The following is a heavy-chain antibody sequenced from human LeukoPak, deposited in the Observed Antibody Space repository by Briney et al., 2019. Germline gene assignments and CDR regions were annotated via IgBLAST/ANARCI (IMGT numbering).Heavy chain of an antibody. Sequence: GGSLRLSCAASGFTFSSYGMSWVRQAPGKGLEWVASISSSSSYIYYADSVKGRFTISRDNAKNSLYLQMNSLRAEDTAVYYCARANGGNSDYYYYYGMDVWGQGTTVAVSS. CDR3: ARANGGNSDYYYYYGMDV. D-gene: IGHD4-23*01. CDR2: ISSSSSYI. CDR1: GFTFSSYG. V-gene: IGHV3-21*01. J-gene: IGHJ6*02.